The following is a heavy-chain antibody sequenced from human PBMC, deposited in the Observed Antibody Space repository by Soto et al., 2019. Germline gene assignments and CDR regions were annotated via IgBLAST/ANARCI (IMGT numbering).Heavy chain of an antibody. Sequence: EVQLVESGGGLVQPGRSLRLSCAASGFTFDDYAMHWVRQAPGKGLEWVSGISWNSGSIGYADSVKGRFTISRDNAKNSLYLQMNSLRDEDTALYYCAKALSPVTTDYWYFDLWGRGTLVTVSS. J-gene: IGHJ2*01. D-gene: IGHD4-17*01. CDR2: ISWNSGSI. V-gene: IGHV3-9*01. CDR3: AKALSPVTTDYWYFDL. CDR1: GFTFDDYA.